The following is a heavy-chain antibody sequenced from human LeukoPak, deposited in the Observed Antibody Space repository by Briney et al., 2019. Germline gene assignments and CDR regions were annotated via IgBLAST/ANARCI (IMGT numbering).Heavy chain of an antibody. D-gene: IGHD1-26*01. CDR2: ISSSSSTI. J-gene: IGHJ3*02. V-gene: IGHV3-48*04. CDR3: ARDVWAFFELLRPDAFDI. Sequence: GGSLRLSCAASGFTFSSYSMNWVRQAPGKGLEWVSYISSSSSTIYYADSVKGRFTISRDNAKNSLYLQMNSLRAEDTAVYYCARDVWAFFELLRPDAFDIWGQGTMVTVSS. CDR1: GFTFSSYS.